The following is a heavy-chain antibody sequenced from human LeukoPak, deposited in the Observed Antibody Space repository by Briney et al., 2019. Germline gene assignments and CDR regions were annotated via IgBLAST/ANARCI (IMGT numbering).Heavy chain of an antibody. CDR2: IVPGGGST. CDR3: CGGYSSSWQSPFDP. J-gene: IGHJ5*02. V-gene: IGHV3-23*01. Sequence: GGSLRLSCAASGFTFSNFAMSWVRQAPGKGLEWVSLIVPGGGSTYYADSVKGRFTISRHNSKNTLYLQMNSLRAEDTAVYYCCGGYSSSWQSPFDPWGQGTLVTVSS. CDR1: GFTFSNFA. D-gene: IGHD6-13*01.